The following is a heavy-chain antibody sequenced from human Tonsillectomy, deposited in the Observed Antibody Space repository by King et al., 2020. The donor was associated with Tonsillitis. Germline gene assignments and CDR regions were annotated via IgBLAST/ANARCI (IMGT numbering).Heavy chain of an antibody. J-gene: IGHJ6*02. Sequence: QLVQSGAEVKKPGASVKVSCKASGYTFTGYYMHWVRQAPGQGFEWMGWINPNSCGTNSARKFQGRVTMTRDTSISTAYMELSRLRSDDTAVYYCARGGSSSSLNYYYGMDVWGQGTTVTVSS. V-gene: IGHV1-2*02. CDR2: INPNSCGT. CDR3: ARGGSSSSLNYYYGMDV. CDR1: GYTFTGYY. D-gene: IGHD6-13*01.